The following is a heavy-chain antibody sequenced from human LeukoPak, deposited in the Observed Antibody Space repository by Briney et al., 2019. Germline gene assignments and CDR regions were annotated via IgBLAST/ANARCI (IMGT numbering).Heavy chain of an antibody. CDR3: PRDYPPYDGAHDY. J-gene: IGHJ4*02. V-gene: IGHV4-4*02. D-gene: IGHD4-17*01. Sequence: SGTLSLTCGVSGDSISSGDWWSWVRQPPGKGLEWIGEIYYDGSTNYIPSLKGRVTISVDKSKNQFSLELTSVTAADTAVYFCPRDYPPYDGAHDYWGQGTLVTVSS. CDR1: GDSISSGDW. CDR2: IYYDGST.